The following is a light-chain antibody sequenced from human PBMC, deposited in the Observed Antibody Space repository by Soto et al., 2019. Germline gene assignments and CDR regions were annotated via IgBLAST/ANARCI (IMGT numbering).Light chain of an antibody. CDR1: QSVSSY. J-gene: IGKJ2*01. CDR3: QQSHNWYT. Sequence: EIVLTQSPATLSLSPGEIATLYFSASQSVSSYLAWYQQKPGQAPRLLIYGASSRATGIPDRFSGSGSGTEFTLTINSLQSEDFAVYYCQQSHNWYTFGQGTKVDIK. V-gene: IGKV3D-15*01. CDR2: GAS.